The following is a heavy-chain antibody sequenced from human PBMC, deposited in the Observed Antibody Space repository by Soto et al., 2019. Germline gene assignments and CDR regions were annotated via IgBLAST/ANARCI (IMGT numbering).Heavy chain of an antibody. D-gene: IGHD4-17*01. Sequence: PGGSLRLSCAASGFTFSSYDMHWVRQATGKGLEWVSAIGTAGDTYYPGSVKGRFTISRENARNSLYLQMNSLRAGDTAVYYCARGLVDVTTVTFFDYWGQGTLVTVSS. CDR1: GFTFSSYD. CDR3: ARGLVDVTTVTFFDY. V-gene: IGHV3-13*01. J-gene: IGHJ4*02. CDR2: IGTAGDT.